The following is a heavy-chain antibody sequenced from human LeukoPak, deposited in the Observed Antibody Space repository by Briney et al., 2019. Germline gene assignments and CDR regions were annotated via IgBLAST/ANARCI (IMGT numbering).Heavy chain of an antibody. D-gene: IGHD3-10*01. V-gene: IGHV4-34*01. Sequence: PSETLSLTCAVYGGSFSGYYWSWIRQPPGKGLEWIGEINHSGSTNYNPSLKSRVTISVDTSKNQFSLKLSSVTAADTAVYYCARVWFLPQEDWFDPWGQGTLVTVSS. CDR2: INHSGST. J-gene: IGHJ5*02. CDR1: GGSFSGYY. CDR3: ARVWFLPQEDWFDP.